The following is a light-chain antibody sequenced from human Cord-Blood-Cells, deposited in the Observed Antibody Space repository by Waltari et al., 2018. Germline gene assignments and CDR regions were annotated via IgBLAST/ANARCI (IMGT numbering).Light chain of an antibody. CDR2: DVS. CDR1: SSDVGGYNY. J-gene: IGLJ3*02. Sequence: QSALTQPASVSGSPGQSITISCTGTSSDVGGYNYVSWYQQHPGKAPKLMIYDVSNRPSGVSTRFSRSKSGNPASLTISGLQAEDAADYYCSSYTSSSTLVFGGGTKLTVL. V-gene: IGLV2-14*01. CDR3: SSYTSSSTLV.